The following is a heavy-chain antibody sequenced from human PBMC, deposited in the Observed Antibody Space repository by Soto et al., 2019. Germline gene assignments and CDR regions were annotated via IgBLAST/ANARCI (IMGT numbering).Heavy chain of an antibody. CDR2: IYWDEYK. V-gene: IGHV2-5*02. J-gene: IGHJ3*02. Sequence: QITLKESGPSLVKPTQPLTLTCTFSGFSLSTSGVGVGWIXXXXXXXXXXXALIYWDEYKCYSPSVRRRLTITKATSENQVVLTINRMDLMDTGTYYCTHRRELGTAWAYGGFDIWGQGTMVTVAS. D-gene: IGHD3-10*01. CDR1: GFSLSTSGVG. CDR3: THRRELGTAWAYGGFDI.